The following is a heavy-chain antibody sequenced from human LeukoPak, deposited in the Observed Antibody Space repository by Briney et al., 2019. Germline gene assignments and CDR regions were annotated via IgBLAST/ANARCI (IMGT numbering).Heavy chain of an antibody. Sequence: ASVKVSCKASGYTFTSYYMHWVRQAPGHGLEWMGIINPSGGGTTYAQNFQGRVTVTGDTSTSTVYMELSSLTFEDTAVYYCARGLGPPGKARWFDPWGQGTLVTVSS. CDR1: GYTFTSYY. CDR2: INPSGGGT. V-gene: IGHV1-46*01. D-gene: IGHD1-14*01. J-gene: IGHJ5*02. CDR3: ARGLGPPGKARWFDP.